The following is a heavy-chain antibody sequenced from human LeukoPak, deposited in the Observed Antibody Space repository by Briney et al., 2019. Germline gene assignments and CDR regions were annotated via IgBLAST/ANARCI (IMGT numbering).Heavy chain of an antibody. CDR3: AREIENSSLNWFDP. J-gene: IGHJ5*02. D-gene: IGHD6-6*01. V-gene: IGHV4-31*03. CDR2: IYYSGST. CDR1: GGSISSGGYY. Sequence: NSSETLSLTCTVSGGSISSGGYYWSWIRHHAGKGLEWSGYIYYSGSTYYNPSLKSRVTISVDTSKNQFSLKLSSVTAADTAVYYCAREIENSSLNWFDPWGQGTLVTVSS.